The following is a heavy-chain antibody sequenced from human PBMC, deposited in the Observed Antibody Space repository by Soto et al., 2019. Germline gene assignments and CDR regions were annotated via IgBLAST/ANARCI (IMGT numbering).Heavy chain of an antibody. J-gene: IGHJ6*02. D-gene: IGHD3-22*01. CDR1: GFTFTSSA. CDR2: IVVGSGNT. V-gene: IGHV1-58*01. CDR3: AADLGGDSTEDYYYYGMDV. Sequence: QMQLVQSGPEVKKPGTSVKVSCKASGFTFTSSAVQWVRQARGQRLEWIGWIVVGSGNTNYAQKFQERVTITRDMSTSTAYMELSSLRSEDTAVYYWAADLGGDSTEDYYYYGMDVWGQGTTVTVSS.